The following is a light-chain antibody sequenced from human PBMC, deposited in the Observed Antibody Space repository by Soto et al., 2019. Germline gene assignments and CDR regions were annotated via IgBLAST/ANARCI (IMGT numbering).Light chain of an antibody. CDR1: QSIRSY. J-gene: IGKJ3*01. CDR3: QQSYSTPFT. CDR2: AAS. Sequence: DIQMTQSPSSLSASVGDRVTITCRASQSIRSYVNWYQQKPGRAPNLLIYAASSLQSGVPSRFSGSGSGTDFTLTISSLQPEDFETYYCQQSYSTPFTVGPGTKVDIK. V-gene: IGKV1-39*01.